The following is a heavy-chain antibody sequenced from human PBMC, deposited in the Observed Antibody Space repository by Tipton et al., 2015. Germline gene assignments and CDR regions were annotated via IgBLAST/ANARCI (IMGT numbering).Heavy chain of an antibody. D-gene: IGHD1-1*01. CDR3: GRGGVFSNNWHPFDY. CDR1: GFTLSRYS. V-gene: IGHV3-7*05. CDR2: IRQDGSEK. J-gene: IGHJ4*02. Sequence: SLRLSCSAAGFTLSRYSMSWVRQAPGKGLEWVANIRQDGSEKYYVDSVKGRFTISRDNAENSLYLQMNSLRVEDTAVYYCGRGGVFSNNWHPFDYWGQGNLVTVSS.